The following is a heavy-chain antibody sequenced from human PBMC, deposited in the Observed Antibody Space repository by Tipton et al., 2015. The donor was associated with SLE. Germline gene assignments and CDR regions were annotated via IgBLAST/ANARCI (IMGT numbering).Heavy chain of an antibody. CDR2: ISSNGGST. J-gene: IGHJ1*01. CDR3: ARDPSIAASVGYFQH. V-gene: IGHV3-64*02. Sequence: SLRLSCAASGFTFSSYDMHWVRQAPGQGLQYVSAISSNGGSTYYADSVQGRFTISRDNSKNTLYLQMGSLRAEDMAVYYCARDPSIAASVGYFQHWGQGTLVTVSS. D-gene: IGHD6-13*01. CDR1: GFTFSSYD.